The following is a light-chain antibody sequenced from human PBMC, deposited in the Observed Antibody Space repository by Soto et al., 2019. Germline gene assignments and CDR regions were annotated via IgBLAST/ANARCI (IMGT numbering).Light chain of an antibody. Sequence: IVMTQSPATLSVSPGESVTLSCRASESVTTNLAWYQQKPGQAPRLLVYRASTRATGIPDRFSAGGSGTEFSLTIISLQSEDFAVYICQQYNDWPPRWTFGQGTKVEIK. CDR3: QQYNDWPPRWT. CDR1: ESVTTN. J-gene: IGKJ1*01. CDR2: RAS. V-gene: IGKV3-15*01.